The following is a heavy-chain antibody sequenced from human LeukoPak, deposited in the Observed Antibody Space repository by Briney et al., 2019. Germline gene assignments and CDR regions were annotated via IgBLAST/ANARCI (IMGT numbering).Heavy chain of an antibody. J-gene: IGHJ4*02. D-gene: IGHD4-17*01. CDR1: GYTFGSHG. CDR3: ARLGYGDYYLGY. Sequence: ASVKVSCKASGYTFGSHGISWVRQAPGQGLECMGWIGDYNGNTKYVQKFQGRVTMTTDTSTNTAYMELRSLRSDDTAVYFCARLGYGDYYLGYWGQGTLVTVSS. V-gene: IGHV1-18*01. CDR2: IGDYNGNT.